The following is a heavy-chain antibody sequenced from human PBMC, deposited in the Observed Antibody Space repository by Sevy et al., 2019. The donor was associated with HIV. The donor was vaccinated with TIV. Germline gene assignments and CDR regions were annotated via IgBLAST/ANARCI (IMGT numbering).Heavy chain of an antibody. Sequence: GGSLRLSCAASGSTFSSYGMHWVRQAPGKGLEWVAVISYDGSNKYYADSVKGRFTISRDNSKNTLYLQMNSLRAEDTAVYYCARGDCSGGSCYSGYWGQGTLVTVSS. CDR2: ISYDGSNK. V-gene: IGHV3-30*03. CDR3: ARGDCSGGSCYSGY. CDR1: GSTFSSYG. D-gene: IGHD2-15*01. J-gene: IGHJ4*02.